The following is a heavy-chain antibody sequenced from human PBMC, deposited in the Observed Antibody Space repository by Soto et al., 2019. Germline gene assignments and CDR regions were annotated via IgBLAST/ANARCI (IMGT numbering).Heavy chain of an antibody. CDR3: ARSGYYGSGRNYFSRGPRYMEV. V-gene: IGHV4-34*01. D-gene: IGHD3-10*01. CDR1: GGSFSGYY. CDR2: INHSGST. Sequence: SETLSLTCAVYGGSFSGYYWSWIRQPPGKGLEWIGEINHSGSTNYNPSLKSRVTISVDTSKNQFSLKLSSVTAADTAVYYCARSGYYGSGRNYFSRGPRYMEVWGKGTTVTVSS. J-gene: IGHJ6*03.